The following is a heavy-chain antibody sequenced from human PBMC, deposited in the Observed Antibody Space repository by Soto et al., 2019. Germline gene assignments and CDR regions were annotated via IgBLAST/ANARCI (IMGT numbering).Heavy chain of an antibody. J-gene: IGHJ4*02. CDR2: IYYSGST. CDR1: GGSISSSSYY. D-gene: IGHD2-2*01. Sequence: SETLSLTCTVSGGSISSSSYYWGWIRQPPGKGLEWIGSIYYSGSTYYNPSLKSRVTIPVDTSKNQFSLNLNSVTAADTAVYYCARSPGQYQLLFSFDSWSQGTLVTVSS. CDR3: ARSPGQYQLLFSFDS. V-gene: IGHV4-39*07.